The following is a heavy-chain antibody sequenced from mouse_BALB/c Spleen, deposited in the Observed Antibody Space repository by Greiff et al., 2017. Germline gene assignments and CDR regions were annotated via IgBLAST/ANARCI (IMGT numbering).Heavy chain of an antibody. Sequence: QVHVKQSGPELVRPGVSVKISCKGSSYTFTDYAMHWVKQSHAKSLEWIGVISTYYGNTNYNQKFKGKATMTVDKSSSTAYMELARLTSEDSAVYYCARSGGKDYYAMDYWGQGTSVTVSS. CDR1: SYTFTDYA. CDR3: ARSGGKDYYAMDY. J-gene: IGHJ4*01. CDR2: ISTYYGNT. V-gene: IGHV1-67*01. D-gene: IGHD2-1*01.